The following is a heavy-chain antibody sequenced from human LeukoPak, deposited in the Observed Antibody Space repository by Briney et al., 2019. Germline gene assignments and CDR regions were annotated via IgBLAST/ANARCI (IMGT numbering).Heavy chain of an antibody. D-gene: IGHD3-22*01. CDR2: ISSSSSYI. CDR1: GFTFSNYS. Sequence: PGGSLRLSCTASGFTFSNYSMNWVRQAPGKGLEWVSSISSSSSYIYYADLVKGRFTISRDNAKNSLYLQMNSLRAEDTAVYYCARDYTMIVVFDAFDIWGQGTMVTVSS. J-gene: IGHJ3*02. V-gene: IGHV3-21*01. CDR3: ARDYTMIVVFDAFDI.